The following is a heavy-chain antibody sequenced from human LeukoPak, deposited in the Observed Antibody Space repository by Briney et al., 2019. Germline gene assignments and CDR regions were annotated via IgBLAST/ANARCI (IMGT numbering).Heavy chain of an antibody. D-gene: IGHD6-19*01. CDR2: ISSSGSTI. V-gene: IGHV3-11*01. CDR3: AGVRADREGYFDY. J-gene: IGHJ4*02. CDR1: GFTFSDYY. Sequence: PGGSLRLSCAASGFTFSDYYMSWIRQAPGKGLEWVSCISSSGSTIYYADSVKGRFTISRDNAKNSLYLQMNSLRAEDTAVYYCAGVRADREGYFDYWGQGTLVTVSS.